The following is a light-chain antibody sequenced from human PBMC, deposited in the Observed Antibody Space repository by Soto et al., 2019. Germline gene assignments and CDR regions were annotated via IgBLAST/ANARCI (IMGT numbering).Light chain of an antibody. J-gene: IGKJ1*01. CDR3: HQYGGSAT. V-gene: IGKV3-20*01. CDR1: QSVSSSY. CDR2: GAS. Sequence: EIVLTQSPGTLSLSPGERATLSCRASQSVSSSYLAWYQQKPGQAPRLLIYGASSRATGIPDRFSGSGSGTDFTLTVSRLEPEDFAVYYCHQYGGSATFGQGTKVEIK.